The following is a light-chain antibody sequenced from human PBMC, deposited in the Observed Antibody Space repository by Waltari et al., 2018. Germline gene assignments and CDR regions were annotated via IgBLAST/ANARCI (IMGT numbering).Light chain of an antibody. V-gene: IGKV1-33*01. CDR1: QDIKQS. J-gene: IGKJ4*01. CDR3: QQYHSVPLT. Sequence: IHMTQSPSSLSAPVGDRVTITCQASQDIKQSLNWFHQKPGTAPEVLIFDASNSQPGAPSRFSGSGSGTDFTFTISSLQPEDMGTYYCQQYHSVPLTFGGGTTVEIK. CDR2: DAS.